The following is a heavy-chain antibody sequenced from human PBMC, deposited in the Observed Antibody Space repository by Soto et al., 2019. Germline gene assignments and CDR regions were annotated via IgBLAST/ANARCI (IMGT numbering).Heavy chain of an antibody. CDR1: GGTFSSYA. CDR2: IIPIFGTA. Sequence: GASVKVSCKASGGTFSSYAICWVRQALGQGLEWMGGIIPIFGTANYAQKFQGRVTITADESTSTAYMELSSLRSEDTAVYYCARDSAAAAGTGYYYGMDVWGQGTTVT. V-gene: IGHV1-69*13. D-gene: IGHD6-13*01. J-gene: IGHJ6*02. CDR3: ARDSAAAAGTGYYYGMDV.